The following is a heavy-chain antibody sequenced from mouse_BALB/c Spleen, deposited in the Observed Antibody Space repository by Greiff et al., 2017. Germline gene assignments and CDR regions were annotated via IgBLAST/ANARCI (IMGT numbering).Heavy chain of an antibody. Sequence: VQLQQSAAELARPGASVKMSCKASGYTFTSYTMHWVKQRPGQGLEWIGYINPSSGYTEYNQKFKDKTTLTADKSSSTAYMQLSSLTSEDSAVYYCAREDIYYGYDRYFDVWGAGTTVTVSS. CDR2: INPSSGYT. CDR1: GYTFTSYT. J-gene: IGHJ1*01. V-gene: IGHV1-4*02. CDR3: AREDIYYGYDRYFDV. D-gene: IGHD2-2*01.